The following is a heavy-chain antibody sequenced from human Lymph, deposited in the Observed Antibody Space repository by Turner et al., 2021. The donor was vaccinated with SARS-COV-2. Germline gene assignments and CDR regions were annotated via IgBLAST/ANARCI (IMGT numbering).Heavy chain of an antibody. CDR1: GGTFSSYA. V-gene: IGHV1-69*10. J-gene: IGHJ6*02. Sequence: QVQLVQSGAEVKKPGSSVKVSCKASGGTFSSYAISWVRQAPGQGLEWMGGIIPILGIANYAQRFQGRVTITADKSTRKGLLERGSLRLEGTGGYYGGGIAGPGLGGGVFYYYYGMDVWGQGTTVTVSS. CDR3: GGIAGPGLGGGVFYYYYGMDV. CDR2: IIPILGIA. D-gene: IGHD3-16*01.